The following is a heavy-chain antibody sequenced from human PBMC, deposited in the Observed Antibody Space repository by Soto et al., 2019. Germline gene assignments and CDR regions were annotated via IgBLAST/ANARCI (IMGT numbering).Heavy chain of an antibody. V-gene: IGHV4-30-2*01. CDR3: ARGVGSGSYYNQYNWFDP. D-gene: IGHD3-10*01. CDR1: GGSISSGGYS. J-gene: IGHJ5*02. CDR2: IYHSGST. Sequence: PSETLSLTCAVSGGSISSGGYSWSWIRQPPGKGLEWIGYIYHSGSTYYNPSLKSRVTISVDRSKNQFSLKLRSLRSDDTAVYYCARGVGSGSYYNQYNWFDPWGRGTLVTVSS.